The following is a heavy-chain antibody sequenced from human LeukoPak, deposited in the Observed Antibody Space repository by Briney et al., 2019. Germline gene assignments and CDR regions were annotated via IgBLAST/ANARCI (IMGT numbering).Heavy chain of an antibody. D-gene: IGHD3-22*01. CDR3: AKASYYDSSGLYYFDY. CDR1: GFTFSSYA. J-gene: IGHJ4*02. CDR2: ISGSGGST. V-gene: IGHV3-23*01. Sequence: GGSLRLSCAAYGFTFSSYAMSWVRQAPGKGLEWVSDISGSGGSTYYADSERGRFTISRDYYKHTLYMQMNSLRAEDTAVYYGAKASYYDSSGLYYFDYWGQGTLVTVSS.